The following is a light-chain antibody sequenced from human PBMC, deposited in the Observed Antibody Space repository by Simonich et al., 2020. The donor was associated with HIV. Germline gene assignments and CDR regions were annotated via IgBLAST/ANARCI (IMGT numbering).Light chain of an antibody. Sequence: DIVMTQSPDSLAVSLGERATINCKSSQSVLYSSNNKNYLAWYQQKPGQPPKLLIYWASTRESWVPYRFSGSGSGTAFTLTISSLQAEDVAVYYCQQYYSTRTFGQGTKVEIK. J-gene: IGKJ1*01. CDR2: WAS. V-gene: IGKV4-1*01. CDR3: QQYYSTRT. CDR1: QSVLYSSNNKNY.